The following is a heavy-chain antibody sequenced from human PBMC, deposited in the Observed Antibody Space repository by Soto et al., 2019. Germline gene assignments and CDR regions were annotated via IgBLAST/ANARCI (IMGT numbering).Heavy chain of an antibody. CDR2: ISSSSNYI. J-gene: IGHJ5*01. CDR3: ARDRGSEVFDS. Sequence: PGGSLRLSCAASGFNFNVYSMNWVRQAPGKGLEWIPSISSSSNYIHYRDSVRGRFTISRDNAKNSLYLQLDSLRVEDTAVYFCARDRGSEVFDSWGQGTLVTVSS. CDR1: GFNFNVYS. V-gene: IGHV3-21*01. D-gene: IGHD5-12*01.